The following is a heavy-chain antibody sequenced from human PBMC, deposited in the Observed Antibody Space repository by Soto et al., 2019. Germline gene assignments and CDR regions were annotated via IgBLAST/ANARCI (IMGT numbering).Heavy chain of an antibody. CDR3: ARSNVDPSKNFDY. J-gene: IGHJ4*02. CDR1: GFSISSGYY. D-gene: IGHD5-12*01. Sequence: PSETLSLTCAVSGFSISSGYYWGWIRQPPGKGLEWIASMYYSGTTYYNPSLKSRVAISVDTSKNQLSLKLRAVTAADTAVYYCARSNVDPSKNFDYWGQGTLVTVSS. V-gene: IGHV4-38-2*01. CDR2: MYYSGTT.